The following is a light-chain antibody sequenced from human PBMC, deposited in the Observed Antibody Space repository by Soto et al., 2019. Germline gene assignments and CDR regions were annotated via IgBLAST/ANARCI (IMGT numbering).Light chain of an antibody. CDR1: QGISSY. J-gene: IGKJ4*01. Sequence: IQMTQSPSSLSASTGDRVTITCRASQGISSYLAWYQQKPGKAPKLLIYAASTLQSGVPSRFSGSGSGTDFTLTISCLQSEDFATYYCQQYYSYLHTFGGGTKVDIK. V-gene: IGKV1-8*01. CDR3: QQYYSYLHT. CDR2: AAS.